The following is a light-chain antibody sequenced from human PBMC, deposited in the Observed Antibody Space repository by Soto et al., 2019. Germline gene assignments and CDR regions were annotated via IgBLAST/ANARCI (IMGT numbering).Light chain of an antibody. V-gene: IGKV3-20*01. J-gene: IGKJ2*01. Sequence: EIVLTQSPGTPSLSPGERATLSCRASQSVRSSYLAWYQQRPGQAPRLLIYGASSRATGIPDRFSGSGSGTVFDLTIRNMEREDFVVYYCQLYGSSTDTLGQGTKLGIK. CDR2: GAS. CDR3: QLYGSSTDT. CDR1: QSVRSSY.